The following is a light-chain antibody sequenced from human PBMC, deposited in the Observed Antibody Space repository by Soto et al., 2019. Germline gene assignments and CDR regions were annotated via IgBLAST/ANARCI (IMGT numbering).Light chain of an antibody. Sequence: QSALTQPASVSGSPGQSITISCTGSNSDVGGYNYVSWYQQHPGKAPKLIIYDVTDRPSGVSNLFSCSKSGNTASLTISGLQAGEEADYYCSSYTTSSTRVFGTGTKVTVL. CDR1: NSDVGGYNY. V-gene: IGLV2-14*03. J-gene: IGLJ1*01. CDR2: DVT. CDR3: SSYTTSSTRV.